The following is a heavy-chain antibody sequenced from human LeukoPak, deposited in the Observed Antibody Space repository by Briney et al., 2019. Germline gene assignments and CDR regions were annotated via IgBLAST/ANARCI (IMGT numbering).Heavy chain of an antibody. CDR2: LYYSGNT. V-gene: IGHV4-39*01. Sequence: SETLSLTCTVSGRSISSSSFYWGWIRQPPGTGLGWIGSLYYSGNTYYNPSLKSRVTISVDTSKSQFSLKLSSVTATDTAVYYCARYYYGSGSYIWFDPWGQGTLVTVSS. J-gene: IGHJ5*02. CDR1: GRSISSSSFY. CDR3: ARYYYGSGSYIWFDP. D-gene: IGHD3-10*01.